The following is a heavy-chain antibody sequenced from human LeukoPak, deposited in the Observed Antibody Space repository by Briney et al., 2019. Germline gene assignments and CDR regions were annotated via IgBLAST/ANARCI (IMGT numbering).Heavy chain of an antibody. V-gene: IGHV3-23*01. CDR1: GFTFSSYA. J-gene: IGHJ4*02. D-gene: IGHD4-17*01. CDR2: ISAGAGTT. CDR3: AKGRTTVTTIPDY. Sequence: GGSLRLSCAASGFTFSSYAMGWVRQAPGKGLEWVSIISAGAGTTYYADSVKGRFTISRDNFKNTMYLQMNSLRAEDTAVYYCAKGRTTVTTIPDYWGQGTLVTVSS.